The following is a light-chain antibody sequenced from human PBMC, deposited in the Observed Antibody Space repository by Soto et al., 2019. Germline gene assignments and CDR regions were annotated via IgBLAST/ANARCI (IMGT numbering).Light chain of an antibody. V-gene: IGKV3-11*01. CDR3: HQRQSWPRT. CDR2: DAS. Sequence: IVLPQSPATLSLSPGERATLSCMASQSVSSYLAWYQQKPGQAPRLLIYDASNRATGIPARFSGSGSGTDFTLTISSLEPEDSAVYYCHQRQSWPRTFGQGTKVDIK. CDR1: QSVSSY. J-gene: IGKJ1*01.